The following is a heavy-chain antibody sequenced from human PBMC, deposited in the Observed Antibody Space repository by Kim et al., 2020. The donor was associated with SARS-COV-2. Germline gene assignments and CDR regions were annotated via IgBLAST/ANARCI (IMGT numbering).Heavy chain of an antibody. CDR2: ISSSSSTI. CDR3: AGRPGY. V-gene: IGHV3-48*01. D-gene: IGHD1-26*01. Sequence: GGSLRLSCAASGFTFSSYSMTWVRQAPGKGLEWISYISSSSSTIYYADSVNGRFTISRDNAKNSVYLQMNSLRAEDTAVYYCAGRPGYWGQGTLVTVSS. CDR1: GFTFSSYS. J-gene: IGHJ4*02.